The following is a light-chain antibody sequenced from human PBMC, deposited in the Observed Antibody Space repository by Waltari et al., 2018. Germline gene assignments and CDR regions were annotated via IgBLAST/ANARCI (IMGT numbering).Light chain of an antibody. Sequence: IVLTQSPGTLSLSPGERATLSCRASQSLTSNYLAWYQQKPDQAPRLLIHDVYIRAHGIPDRFSGRGSGTDFTLTISRLEPEDFAMYYCQQYGDSPWTFGQGTKVEFK. CDR2: DVY. CDR1: QSLTSNY. CDR3: QQYGDSPWT. V-gene: IGKV3-20*01. J-gene: IGKJ1*01.